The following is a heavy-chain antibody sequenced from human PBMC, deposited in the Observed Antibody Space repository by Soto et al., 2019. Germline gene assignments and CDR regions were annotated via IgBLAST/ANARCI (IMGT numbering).Heavy chain of an antibody. J-gene: IGHJ4*02. Sequence: GASVKVSCKGSGYTFSNNDINWVRQATGQGLEWMGWMNPNSGNTGYAQKFQGRVTMTRNTSISTAYMELSSLRSEDTAVYYCARTLYGDNVDYWGQGTLVTVSS. D-gene: IGHD4-17*01. CDR3: ARTLYGDNVDY. CDR2: MNPNSGNT. V-gene: IGHV1-8*01. CDR1: GYTFSNND.